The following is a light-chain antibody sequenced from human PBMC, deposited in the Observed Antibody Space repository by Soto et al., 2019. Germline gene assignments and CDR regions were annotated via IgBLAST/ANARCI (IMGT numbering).Light chain of an antibody. V-gene: IGLV1-44*01. Sequence: QSVLTQPPSESGTPGQRVTISCSGGRSNIGSNTVNWYQQVPGTAPKFLIYSNNQRPSGVPKRFSGSKSGTSASLAISGLQSEDEADYYCATWDDSLNGHVVFGGGTKLTVL. J-gene: IGLJ2*01. CDR2: SNN. CDR3: ATWDDSLNGHVV. CDR1: RSNIGSNT.